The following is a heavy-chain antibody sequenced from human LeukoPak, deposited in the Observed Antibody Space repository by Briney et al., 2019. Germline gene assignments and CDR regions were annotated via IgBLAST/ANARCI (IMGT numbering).Heavy chain of an antibody. CDR3: ARDPDPYSSSWSDAFDI. J-gene: IGHJ3*02. D-gene: IGHD6-13*01. CDR1: GYSFTSYG. V-gene: IGHV1-18*01. CDR2: ISAYNGNT. Sequence: ASVKVSCKASGYSFTSYGISWVRQAPGQGLEWMGWISAYNGNTNYAQKLQGRVTMTTDTSTSTAYMELRSLRSDDTAVYYCARDPDPYSSSWSDAFDIWGQGTMVTVSS.